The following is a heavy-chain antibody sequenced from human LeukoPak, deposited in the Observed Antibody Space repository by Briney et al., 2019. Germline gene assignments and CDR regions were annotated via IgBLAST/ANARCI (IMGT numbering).Heavy chain of an antibody. CDR3: ARNGGYYELDP. V-gene: IGHV3-30*04. CDR2: ISYDGSKK. J-gene: IGHJ5*02. D-gene: IGHD7-27*01. Sequence: GGSLRLSCAASGFTFSSYAIHWVRQAPGKGLEWVAVISYDGSKKYYADSVKGRFTISRDNSKNTLYLQMNTLRPEDTAVYYCARNGGYYELDPWGQGTLVIVSS. CDR1: GFTFSSYA.